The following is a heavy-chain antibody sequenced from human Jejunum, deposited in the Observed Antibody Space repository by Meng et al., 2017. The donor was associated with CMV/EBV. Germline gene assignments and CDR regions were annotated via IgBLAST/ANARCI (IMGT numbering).Heavy chain of an antibody. CDR2: IGVTGEPT. J-gene: IGHJ4*02. CDR1: GFTFRSYA. D-gene: IGHD6-19*01. V-gene: IGHV3-23*01. CDR3: AKYGSGWPYFDS. Sequence: CAASGFTFRSYAMSWVRQAPGKGLEWVSAIGVTGEPTFYADSVKGRFTISRDNSRNTLDLQMSSLRAEDTAIYYCAKYGSGWPYFDSWGPGTLVTVSS.